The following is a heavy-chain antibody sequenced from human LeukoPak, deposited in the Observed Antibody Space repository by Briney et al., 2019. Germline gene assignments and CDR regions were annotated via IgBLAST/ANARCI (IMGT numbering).Heavy chain of an antibody. J-gene: IGHJ5*01. CDR2: IRYDGSNK. V-gene: IGHV3-30*02. Sequence: GGSLRLSCAASGFTFSSYGMHWVRQAPGKGLEWVAFIRYDGSNKYYADSVKGRFTISRDNAKNAVYLHMNSLRPEDTAIYYCARDKVEGPTIFYSWGQGIRVTVSS. CDR3: ARDKVEGPTIFYS. D-gene: IGHD5-24*01. CDR1: GFTFSSYG.